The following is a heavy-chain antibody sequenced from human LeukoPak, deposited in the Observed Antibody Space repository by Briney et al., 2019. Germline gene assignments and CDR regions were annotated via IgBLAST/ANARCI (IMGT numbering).Heavy chain of an antibody. J-gene: IGHJ5*02. Sequence: SSETLSLTCGVYGGSFSGYYWSWIHQPPGKGLEWIGEINHSGSTNYNPSLKSRVTISIDTSKNQFSLKVTSATAADTAVYYCARGPSGPWGQGTLVTVSS. CDR3: ARGPSGP. V-gene: IGHV4-34*01. CDR2: INHSGST. CDR1: GGSFSGYY.